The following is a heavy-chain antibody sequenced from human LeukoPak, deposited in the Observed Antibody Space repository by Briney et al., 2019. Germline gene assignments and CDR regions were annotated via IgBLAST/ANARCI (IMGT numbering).Heavy chain of an antibody. J-gene: IGHJ4*02. Sequence: SETLSLTCAVYGGSFSGYYWSWIRQPPGKGLEWIGEIIHSGSTNYNPSLKSRVTISVDTSKNQFSLKLSSVTAADTAVYYCARGGKLRLPAAAVPKPLDYWGQGTLVTVSS. CDR2: IIHSGST. CDR1: GGSFSGYY. D-gene: IGHD6-13*01. CDR3: ARGGKLRLPAAAVPKPLDY. V-gene: IGHV4-34*01.